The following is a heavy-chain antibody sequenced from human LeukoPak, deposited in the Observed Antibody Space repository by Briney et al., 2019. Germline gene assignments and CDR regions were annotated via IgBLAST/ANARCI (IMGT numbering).Heavy chain of an antibody. CDR1: GFTFSRYC. CDR3: ARDGYSYGFYY. CDR2: ISSSRSYI. D-gene: IGHD5-18*01. J-gene: IGHJ4*02. Sequence: GGALRLSCASSGFTFSRYCMNWGRPAPGEGRGWGSSISSSRSYIYYADSVKGRFTISRDNAKNSLYLQMNSLRAEDTAVYYCARDGYSYGFYYWGQGTLVTVSS. V-gene: IGHV3-21*01.